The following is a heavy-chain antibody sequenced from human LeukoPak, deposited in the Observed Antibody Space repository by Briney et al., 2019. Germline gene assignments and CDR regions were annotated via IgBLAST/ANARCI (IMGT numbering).Heavy chain of an antibody. J-gene: IGHJ5*02. V-gene: IGHV1-69*01. CDR3: TRDVTDDSSGWGGNWFDP. CDR1: GDTFSSYS. Sequence: SSVKVSCKASGDTFSSYSISWVRQAPGQGLEWMGGIIPIFGATNYAQKFQGRVTITADESTYTAYMELSSLRSEDTAVYYCTRDVTDDSSGWGGNWFDPWGQGTLVTVSS. D-gene: IGHD6-19*01. CDR2: IIPIFGAT.